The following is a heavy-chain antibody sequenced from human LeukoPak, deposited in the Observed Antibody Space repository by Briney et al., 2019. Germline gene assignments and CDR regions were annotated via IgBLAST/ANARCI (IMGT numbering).Heavy chain of an antibody. J-gene: IGHJ4*02. V-gene: IGHV1-2*02. Sequence: RASVKVSCKASGYTFTGYYMHWVRQAPGQGLEWMGRINPNSDGTNYAQKFQGRVTMTRDTSISTAYMELSGLRSDDPAMYYCARDRGGGGNHFDYWGQGTLVTVSS. CDR1: GYTFTGYY. D-gene: IGHD3-10*01. CDR2: INPNSDGT. CDR3: ARDRGGGGNHFDY.